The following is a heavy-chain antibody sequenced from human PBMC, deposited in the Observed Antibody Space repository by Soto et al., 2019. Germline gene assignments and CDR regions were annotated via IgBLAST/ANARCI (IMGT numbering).Heavy chain of an antibody. CDR1: GFTFSGSA. CDR3: TRQLAPDDQYFDY. V-gene: IGHV3-73*01. D-gene: IGHD1-1*01. J-gene: IGHJ4*02. CDR2: IRSKANSYAT. Sequence: PGGSLRLSCAASGFTFSGSAMHWVRQASGKGLEWVGRIRSKANSYATAYAASVKGRFTISRDDSKNTAYLQMNSLKTEDTAVYYCTRQLAPDDQYFDYWGQGTLVTVSS.